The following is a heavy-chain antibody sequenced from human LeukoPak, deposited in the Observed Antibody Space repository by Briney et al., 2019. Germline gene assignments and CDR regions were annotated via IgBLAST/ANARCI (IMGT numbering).Heavy chain of an antibody. Sequence: PSETLSLTCTVSGGSISSYYWSWIRQPPGKGLEWIGYIYYSGGTNYNPSLKSRVTISVDTSKNQFSLKLSSVTAADTAVYYCALGSYDSSGYFDYWGQGTLVTVSS. CDR3: ALGSYDSSGYFDY. D-gene: IGHD3-22*01. CDR1: GGSISSYY. J-gene: IGHJ4*02. V-gene: IGHV4-59*01. CDR2: IYYSGGT.